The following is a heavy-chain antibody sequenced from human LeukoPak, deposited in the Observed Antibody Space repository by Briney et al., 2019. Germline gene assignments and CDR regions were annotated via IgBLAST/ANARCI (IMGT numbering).Heavy chain of an antibody. CDR1: GGSISSYY. Sequence: PSETLSLTCTVSGGSISSYYGNWIRQPPGKGLEWIGYISYSGSTNYNPSLKSRVTISVDTSKNQFSLKLSSVTAADTAVYYCARLGIAAALFDYWGQGTPVTVSS. V-gene: IGHV4-59*08. CDR3: ARLGIAAALFDY. D-gene: IGHD6-13*01. J-gene: IGHJ4*02. CDR2: ISYSGST.